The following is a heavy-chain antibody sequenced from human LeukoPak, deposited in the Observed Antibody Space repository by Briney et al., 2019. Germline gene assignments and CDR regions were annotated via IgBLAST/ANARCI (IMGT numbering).Heavy chain of an antibody. J-gene: IGHJ3*02. Sequence: GASVKVSCKASGYTFTGYYMHWVRQAPGQGLEWMGWINPNSGGTNYAQKFQGWVTMTRDTSISTAYMELSRLRSDDTAVYYCARMPSDSHTYDILTGYYNRGDDAFDIWGQGTMVTVSS. CDR1: GYTFTGYY. CDR2: INPNSGGT. V-gene: IGHV1-2*04. D-gene: IGHD3-9*01. CDR3: ARMPSDSHTYDILTGYYNRGDDAFDI.